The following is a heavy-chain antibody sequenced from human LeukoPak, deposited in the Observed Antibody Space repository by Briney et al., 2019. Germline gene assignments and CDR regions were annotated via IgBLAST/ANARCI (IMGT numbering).Heavy chain of an antibody. Sequence: ASMKVSCKASGYTFTDYFMHWVRQAPGQGLEWMGWINPNSGVTNYAQKFQGSVTMTRDTSISTAYMELSRLRSDDMAVYYCARGVGIGASGSWFDPWGQVTLVTVSS. V-gene: IGHV1-2*02. D-gene: IGHD6-13*01. CDR3: ARGVGIGASGSWFDP. CDR2: INPNSGVT. J-gene: IGHJ5*02. CDR1: GYTFTDYF.